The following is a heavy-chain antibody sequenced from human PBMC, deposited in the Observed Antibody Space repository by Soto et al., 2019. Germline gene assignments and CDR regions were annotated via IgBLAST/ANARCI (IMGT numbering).Heavy chain of an antibody. Sequence: SETLSLTCAVYGGSFSVYYWTWIRQPPGTGLEWIGEINHSGSTNYNPSLKSRVTISVDTSKNQFSLKLTSVTAADTAVYYCARDKITGLFDYWGQVTLSIVS. CDR3: ARDKITGLFDY. D-gene: IGHD3-10*01. J-gene: IGHJ4*02. V-gene: IGHV4-34*01. CDR2: INHSGST. CDR1: GGSFSVYY.